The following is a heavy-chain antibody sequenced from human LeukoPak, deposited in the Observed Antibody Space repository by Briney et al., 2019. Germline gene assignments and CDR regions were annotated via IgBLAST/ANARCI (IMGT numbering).Heavy chain of an antibody. J-gene: IGHJ4*02. D-gene: IGHD3-3*01. CDR3: ATGRYYDFWSGPSR. V-gene: IGHV1-24*01. CDR1: GYTLTELS. Sequence: ASMKVSCKVSGYTLTELSMHWVRQAPGKGLEWMGGFDPEDGETIHAQKFQGRVTMTEDTSTDTAYMELSSLRSEDTAVYYCATGRYYDFWSGPSRWGQGTLVTVSS. CDR2: FDPEDGET.